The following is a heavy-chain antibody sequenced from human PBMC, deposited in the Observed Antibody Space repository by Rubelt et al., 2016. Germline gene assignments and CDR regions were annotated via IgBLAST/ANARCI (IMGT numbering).Heavy chain of an antibody. CDR3: ARDAGRTLYNALDV. D-gene: IGHD1-7*01. CDR2: ISPNSGGT. J-gene: IGHJ3*01. V-gene: IGHV1-2*02. CDR1: GYTFTDYY. Sequence: VQSGAEVKTPGASVKVSCKASGYTFTDYYLHWVRRAPGQGLEWMGWISPNSGGTNYAQKYQGRVTMTRDTSISTAYMELNRLTSDDTAVYFCARDAGRTLYNALDVWGQGTLVTVSS.